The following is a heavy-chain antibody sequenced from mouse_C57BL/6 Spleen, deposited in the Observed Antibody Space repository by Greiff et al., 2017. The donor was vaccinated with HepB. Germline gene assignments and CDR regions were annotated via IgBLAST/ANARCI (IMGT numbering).Heavy chain of an antibody. CDR3: ASNWSFDY. J-gene: IGHJ2*01. CDR1: GYSFTGYY. Sequence: VQLKHSGPELVKPGASVKISCKASGYSFTGYYMNWVKQSPEKSLEWIGEINPSTGGTTYNQKFKAKATLTVDKSSSTAYMQLKSLTSEDSAVYYCASNWSFDYWGQGTTLTVSS. V-gene: IGHV1-42*01. CDR2: INPSTGGT. D-gene: IGHD4-1*02.